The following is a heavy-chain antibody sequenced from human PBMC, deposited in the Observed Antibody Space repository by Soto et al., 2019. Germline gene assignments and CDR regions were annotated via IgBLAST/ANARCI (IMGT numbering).Heavy chain of an antibody. CDR3: ARSVGYYDFWSGYPHPTDWYFDL. Sequence: EVQLVESGGGLVKPGGSLRLSCAASGFTFSSYSMNWVRQAPGKGLEWVSSISSSSSYIYYADSVKGRFTISRDNAKNSLYLQMNSLRAEDTAVHYCARSVGYYDFWSGYPHPTDWYFDLWGRGTLVTVSS. CDR1: GFTFSSYS. V-gene: IGHV3-21*01. CDR2: ISSSSSYI. D-gene: IGHD3-3*01. J-gene: IGHJ2*01.